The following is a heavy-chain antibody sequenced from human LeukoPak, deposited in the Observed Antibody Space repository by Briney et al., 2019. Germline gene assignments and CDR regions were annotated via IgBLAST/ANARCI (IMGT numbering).Heavy chain of an antibody. D-gene: IGHD4-17*01. CDR1: GFSVSSNY. V-gene: IGHV3-66*01. CDR2: IYSGGST. Sequence: GGSLRLSCVASGFSVSSNYMSWVRQAPRRGGAWVSVIYSGGSTYYADSVKGRFTISRDNSKNTLYLQMNSLRAEDTAVYYCAREDYGRSRYYYGMDVWGQGTTVTVSS. J-gene: IGHJ6*02. CDR3: AREDYGRSRYYYGMDV.